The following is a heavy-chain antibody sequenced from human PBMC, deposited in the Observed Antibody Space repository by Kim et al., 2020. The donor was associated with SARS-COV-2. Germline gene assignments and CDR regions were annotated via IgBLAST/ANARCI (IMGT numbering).Heavy chain of an antibody. V-gene: IGHV3-30*04. D-gene: IGHD3-16*01. J-gene: IGHJ4*02. CDR2: ISYDGSNK. Sequence: GGSLRLSCAASGFTFSSYAMHWVRQAPGKGLEWVAVISYDGSNKYYADSVKGRFTISRDNSKNTLYLQMNSLRAEDTAVYYCAREGLRGGFWGQGTLVTVSS. CDR1: GFTFSSYA. CDR3: AREGLRGGF.